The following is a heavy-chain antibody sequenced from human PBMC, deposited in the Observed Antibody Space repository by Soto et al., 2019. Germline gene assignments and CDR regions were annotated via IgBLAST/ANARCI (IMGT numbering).Heavy chain of an antibody. V-gene: IGHV4-4*02. CDR3: ARGPDLGWD. J-gene: IGHJ4*02. D-gene: IGHD2-21*01. CDR2: IYHTGTT. Sequence: QLPLQESGPGLVKPSGTLSLTCAVSGGSISSSHWWSWVRQPPGKGLEWIGEIYHTGTTNYNPSLKSCITMSIDNSNNQLSLILGSVTAADTAVYYCARGPDLGWDWGQGTLVTVSS. CDR1: GGSISSSHW.